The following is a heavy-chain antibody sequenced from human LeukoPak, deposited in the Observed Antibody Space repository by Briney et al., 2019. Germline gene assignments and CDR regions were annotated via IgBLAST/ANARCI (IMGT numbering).Heavy chain of an antibody. Sequence: PSETLSLTCTVSGDSLSGYSWSWIRQPPGKGLEWIGYIYNSGSTTYNPSLKSRLTISLDTSKRQFSLNLRSVTAAGTAVYYCASDYGSGSYRFDYWGQGTLVSVSS. J-gene: IGHJ4*02. D-gene: IGHD3-10*01. CDR3: ASDYGSGSYRFDY. CDR1: GDSLSGYS. V-gene: IGHV4-59*01. CDR2: IYNSGST.